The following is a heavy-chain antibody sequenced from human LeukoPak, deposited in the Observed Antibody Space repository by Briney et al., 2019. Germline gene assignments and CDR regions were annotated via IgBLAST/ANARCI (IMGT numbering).Heavy chain of an antibody. CDR2: INHSGST. J-gene: IGHJ2*01. Sequence: PSETLSLTCAVYGGSFSGYYWSWIRQPPGKGLEWIGEINHSGSTNYNPSLKSRVTISVDTSKNQFSLKLSSVTAADTAVYYCARFSTYYDILTGRSDWYFALWGRGTLVTVSS. V-gene: IGHV4-34*01. CDR3: ARFSTYYDILTGRSDWYFAL. D-gene: IGHD3-9*01. CDR1: GGSFSGYY.